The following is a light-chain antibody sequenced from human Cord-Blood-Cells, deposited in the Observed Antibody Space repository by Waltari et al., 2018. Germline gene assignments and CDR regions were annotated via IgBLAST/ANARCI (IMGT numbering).Light chain of an antibody. CDR2: GSS. CDR3: QQYGSSPPWT. J-gene: IGKJ1*01. CDR1: QSVSSSY. Sequence: EIVLTQSPGTLSLSPGERATLSCSASQSVSSSYLAWYQQKPGQAPRLLIYGSSSRATGIPDRFSGSGSGTDFTLTISRLEPEDVAVYYCQQYGSSPPWTFGQGTKVEIK. V-gene: IGKV3-20*01.